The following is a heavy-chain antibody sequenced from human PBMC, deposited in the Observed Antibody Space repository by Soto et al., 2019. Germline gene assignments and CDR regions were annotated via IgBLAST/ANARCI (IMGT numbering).Heavy chain of an antibody. V-gene: IGHV3-30*04. J-gene: IGHJ4*02. CDR2: ISYDGSDK. CDR1: GFTFSSYA. CDR3: ARGGRLRHVDY. Sequence: QVQVVESGGGVVQPGRALRLSCAASGFTFSSYAMHWVRQAPGKGLEWVAIISYDGSDKYYADSVKGRFTISRDNSKNTLYLQMNSLRTEDTAVYYIARGGRLRHVDYWGQGTLVTVSS. D-gene: IGHD5-12*01.